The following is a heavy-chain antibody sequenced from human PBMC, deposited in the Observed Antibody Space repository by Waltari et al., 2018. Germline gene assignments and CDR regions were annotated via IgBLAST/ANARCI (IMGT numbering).Heavy chain of an antibody. Sequence: QVQLQQWGAGLLKPSETLSLTCAVYGGSFSGYYWSWIRQPPGKGLEWIGEINHSGSTNYNPSLKSRVTISVDTSKNQFSLKLSSVTAADTAVYYCAREGVYCSSTSCYVYWGQGTLVTVSS. CDR3: AREGVYCSSTSCYVY. D-gene: IGHD2-2*01. CDR2: INHSGST. CDR1: GGSFSGYY. J-gene: IGHJ4*02. V-gene: IGHV4-34*01.